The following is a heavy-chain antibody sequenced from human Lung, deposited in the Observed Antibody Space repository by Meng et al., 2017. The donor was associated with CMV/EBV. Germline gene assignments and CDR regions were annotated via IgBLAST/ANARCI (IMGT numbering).Heavy chain of an antibody. V-gene: IGHV3-66*02. CDR3: ARDKSLGALDI. CDR1: GFTVSSNY. D-gene: IGHD7-27*01. J-gene: IGHJ3*02. CDR2: IYSVGTT. Sequence: GESLKISCAASGFTVSSNYMSWVRQAPGKGLEWVSVIYSVGTTYYADSVKGRFTISRDNPKNTVYLQMNSLNAEDRAVYYCARDKSLGALDIWGQGTMVTVSS.